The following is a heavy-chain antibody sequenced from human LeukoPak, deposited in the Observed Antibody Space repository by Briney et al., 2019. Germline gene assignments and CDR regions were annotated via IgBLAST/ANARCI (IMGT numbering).Heavy chain of an antibody. CDR1: GGTFSSYA. CDR2: IIPIFGTA. V-gene: IGHV1-69*06. D-gene: IGHD6-19*01. J-gene: IGHJ1*01. Sequence: ASVKVSCKASGGTFSSYAISWVRQAPGQGLEWMGGIIPIFGTANYAQKFQGRVTITAVKSTSTAYMELSSLRSEDTAVYYCARTFGYSSGWYGDFQHWGRAPWSPSPQ. CDR3: ARTFGYSSGWYGDFQH.